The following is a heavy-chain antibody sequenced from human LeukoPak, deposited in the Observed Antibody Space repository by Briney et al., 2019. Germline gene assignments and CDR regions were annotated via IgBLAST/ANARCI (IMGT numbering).Heavy chain of an antibody. J-gene: IGHJ4*02. D-gene: IGHD3-22*01. CDR3: ARAPDYYDSSGYYRDY. CDR1: GASISSYY. CDR2: FYYSGST. Sequence: SETLSLTCTVSGASISSYYWSWIRQPPGKGLEWIGYFYYSGSTYYNPSLKSRVTISVDTSKNQFSLKLSSVTAADTAVYYCARAPDYYDSSGYYRDYWGQGTLVTVSS. V-gene: IGHV4-59*08.